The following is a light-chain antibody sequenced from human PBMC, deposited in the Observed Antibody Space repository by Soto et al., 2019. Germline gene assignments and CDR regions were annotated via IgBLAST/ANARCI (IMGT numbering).Light chain of an antibody. V-gene: IGKV1-9*01. CDR1: QGISSY. CDR3: QQLNSYPIT. Sequence: DIEMTQSPSSLSASVGARVTITCRASQGISSYLAWYPQKPGKAPKLLIYAASTLQSGVPSRFSGSGSGTDFTLTISSLQPEDFATYYCQQLNSYPITFGQGTRLEIK. J-gene: IGKJ5*01. CDR2: AAS.